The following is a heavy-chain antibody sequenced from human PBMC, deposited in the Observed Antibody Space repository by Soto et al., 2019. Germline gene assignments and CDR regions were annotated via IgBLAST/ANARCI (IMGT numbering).Heavy chain of an antibody. CDR2: ISEYNGNI. V-gene: IGHV1-18*04. Sequence: QVQLVQSGAEVKKPGASVKVSCKASGYALTSSGITWVRQAPGQGLEWMGWISEYNGNIDYAEKFQTRVALTTDTSTGTAFMELRDLRSDDTAVYYCARRSTDTAFWYFDLWCRGTLVTVSS. J-gene: IGHJ2*01. CDR3: ARRSTDTAFWYFDL. CDR1: GYALTSSG. D-gene: IGHD3-3*02.